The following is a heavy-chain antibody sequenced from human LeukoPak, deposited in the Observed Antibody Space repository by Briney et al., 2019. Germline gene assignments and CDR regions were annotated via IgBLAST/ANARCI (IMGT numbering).Heavy chain of an antibody. Sequence: GGTLRLSCAASGFTFSNYGMSWVRQAPGKGLEWVSAISGSGGTTYYADSVKGRFTIARDESQNILNLEIKNLRADDTAVYFCVIGSPLAYWGQGTLVTVSS. CDR2: ISGSGGTT. V-gene: IGHV3-23*01. J-gene: IGHJ4*01. D-gene: IGHD2-2*03. CDR1: GFTFSNYG. CDR3: VIGSPLAY.